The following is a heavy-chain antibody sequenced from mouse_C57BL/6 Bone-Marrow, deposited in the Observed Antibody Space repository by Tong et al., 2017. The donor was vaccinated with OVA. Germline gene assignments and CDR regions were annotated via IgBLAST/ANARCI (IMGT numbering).Heavy chain of an antibody. J-gene: IGHJ4*01. CDR1: GFTFSSYT. Sequence: EVQLQESGGGLVKPGGSLKLSCAASGFTFSSYTMSWVRQTPEKRLEWVATISGGGGNTYYPDSVKGRFTISRDNAKNNLYLQMSSLRSEDTALYYCARRHYDGYYFYAMDYWGQGTSVTVSS. V-gene: IGHV5-9*01. CDR2: ISGGGGNT. CDR3: ARRHYDGYYFYAMDY. D-gene: IGHD2-3*01.